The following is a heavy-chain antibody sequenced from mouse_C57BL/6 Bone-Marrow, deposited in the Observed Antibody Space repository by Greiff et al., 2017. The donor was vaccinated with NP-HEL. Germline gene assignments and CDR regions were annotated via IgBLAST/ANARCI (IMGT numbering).Heavy chain of an antibody. Sequence: QVQLQQPGAELVRPGSSVKLSCKASGYTFTSYWMHWVKQRPIQGLEWIGNIDPSDSETHYNQKFKDKATLTVDKSSSTAYMQLSSLTSEDSAVYYCARRPIYDGYYWFAYGGQGTLVTVSA. CDR1: GYTFTSYW. CDR2: IDPSDSET. V-gene: IGHV1-52*01. J-gene: IGHJ3*01. CDR3: ARRPIYDGYYWFAY. D-gene: IGHD2-3*01.